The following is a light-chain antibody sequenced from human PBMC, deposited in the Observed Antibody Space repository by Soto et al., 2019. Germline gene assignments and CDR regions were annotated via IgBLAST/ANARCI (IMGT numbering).Light chain of an antibody. CDR2: QDD. J-gene: IGLJ2*01. CDR1: KLGDKY. Sequence: SYELSQPPSVSVSPGQTATIACSGEKLGDKYAYWYQQKPGRSPVLVIYQDDQRPSGIPGRVSGSNSGDTATLTISGTRTMDEADYYCPAWDSSTYVVFGGGTKLTVL. V-gene: IGLV3-1*01. CDR3: PAWDSSTYVV.